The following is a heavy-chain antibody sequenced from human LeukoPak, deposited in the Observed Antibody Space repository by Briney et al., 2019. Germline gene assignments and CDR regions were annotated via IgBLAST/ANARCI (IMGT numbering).Heavy chain of an antibody. D-gene: IGHD3-22*01. J-gene: IGHJ4*02. CDR1: GFTFSSYS. CDR3: ARSLDSTGY. CDR2: ISSSSSTI. V-gene: IGHV3-48*04. Sequence: PGGSLRLSWAASGFTFSSYSMNWVRQAPGKGLEWVSYISSSSSTIYYADSVKGRFTISRDNAKNSLYLQMNSLRAEDTAVYYCARSLDSTGYWGQGTLVTVSS.